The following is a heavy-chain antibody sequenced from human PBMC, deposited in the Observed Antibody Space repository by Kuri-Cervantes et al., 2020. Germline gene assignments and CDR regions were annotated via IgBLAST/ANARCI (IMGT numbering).Heavy chain of an antibody. D-gene: IGHD3-9*01. J-gene: IGHJ6*02. CDR3: ARDVADYDILTGYYTPDYYYGMDV. CDR1: GFTFSSYW. V-gene: IGHV3-21*01. Sequence: GGSLRLSCAASGFTFSSYWMHWVRQAPGKGLEWVSSISSSSSYIYYADSVKGRFTISRDNAKSSLYLQMNSLRAEDTAVYYCARDVADYDILTGYYTPDYYYGMDVWGQGTTVTVSS. CDR2: ISSSSSYI.